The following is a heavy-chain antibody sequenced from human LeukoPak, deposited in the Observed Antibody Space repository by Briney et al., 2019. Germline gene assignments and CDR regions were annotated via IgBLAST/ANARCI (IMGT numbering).Heavy chain of an antibody. Sequence: GGSLRLSCAASGFTFSSYAMSWVRQAPGKGLEWVSAISGTGAGTYYADSVKGRFTISRDNSKNTLYLKMNSLRAEDTAVYLCARRPVAGTGYFDYWGQGALVTVSS. V-gene: IGHV3-23*01. CDR3: ARRPVAGTGYFDY. D-gene: IGHD6-19*01. J-gene: IGHJ4*02. CDR1: GFTFSSYA. CDR2: ISGTGAGT.